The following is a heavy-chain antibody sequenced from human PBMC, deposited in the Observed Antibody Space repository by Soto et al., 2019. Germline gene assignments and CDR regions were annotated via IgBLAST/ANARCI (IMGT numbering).Heavy chain of an antibody. CDR1: GCSISSSNW. V-gene: IGHV4-4*02. CDR3: ARVYYGSVYWYFDL. CDR2: IYHSGST. Sequence: SETLSLTCSVSGCSISSSNWWSWVRQPPGKGLEWIGEIYHSGSTNYNPSLKSRVTISVDKSKNQFSLKLSSVTAADTAVYYCARVYYGSVYWYFDLWGRGTLVT. J-gene: IGHJ2*01. D-gene: IGHD3-10*01.